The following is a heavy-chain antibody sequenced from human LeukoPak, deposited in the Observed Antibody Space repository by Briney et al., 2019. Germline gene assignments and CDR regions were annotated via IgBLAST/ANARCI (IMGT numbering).Heavy chain of an antibody. CDR2: ISGRADST. J-gene: IGHJ4*02. CDR1: GFIFSSYA. CDR3: AKLTVATFRSLFDS. V-gene: IGHV3-23*01. Sequence: GESLRLSCVASGFIFSSYAMTWVRQAPGKGLEWVSGISGRADSTYYADSVKGRFTISRDNSKNTLYLQMNSLRADDTAVYYCAKLTVATFRSLFDSWGQGTLVAVSS. D-gene: IGHD5-12*01.